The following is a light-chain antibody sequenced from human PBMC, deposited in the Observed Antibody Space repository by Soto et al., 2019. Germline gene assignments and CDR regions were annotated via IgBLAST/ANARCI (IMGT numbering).Light chain of an antibody. CDR2: DAS. CDR1: QSVSNTH. J-gene: IGKJ1*01. V-gene: IGKV3-20*01. Sequence: EVALTQSPGTLSLSPGERATLSCTSSQSVSNTHVAWYQQRPGQAPRLLIYDASRRDIGVPDRFSGSGSGTDFTLAISGLEPADFAVYFCHQYGTSPQTFGQGTKVDI. CDR3: HQYGTSPQT.